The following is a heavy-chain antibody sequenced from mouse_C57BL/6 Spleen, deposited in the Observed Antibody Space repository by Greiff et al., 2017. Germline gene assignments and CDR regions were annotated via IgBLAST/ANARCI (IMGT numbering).Heavy chain of an antibody. CDR3: ARLMYY. V-gene: IGHV1-54*01. J-gene: IGHJ2*01. CDR1: GYAFTNYL. D-gene: IGHD2-3*01. Sequence: QVQLQQSGAELVRPGTSVTVSCKASGYAFTNYLIEWVKQRPGQGLEWIGVINPGSGGTNYNEKFKGKATLTADKSSSTAYMQLSSLTSEDSAVYFCARLMYYWGQGTTLTVSS. CDR2: INPGSGGT.